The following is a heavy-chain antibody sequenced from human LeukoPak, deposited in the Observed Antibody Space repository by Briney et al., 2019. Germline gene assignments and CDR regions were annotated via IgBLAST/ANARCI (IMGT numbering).Heavy chain of an antibody. CDR1: GGSFSGYY. CDR2: INHSGST. D-gene: IGHD2/OR15-2a*01. Sequence: SETLSLTCAVYGGSFSGYYWSWIRQPPGKGLEWIGEINHSGSTNYNPSLKSRVTISVDTSKNRFSLKLNSVTAADTAVYFCTRHENIIIVPTAHAFDYWGQGTLVTVSS. J-gene: IGHJ4*02. V-gene: IGHV4-34*01. CDR3: TRHENIIIVPTAHAFDY.